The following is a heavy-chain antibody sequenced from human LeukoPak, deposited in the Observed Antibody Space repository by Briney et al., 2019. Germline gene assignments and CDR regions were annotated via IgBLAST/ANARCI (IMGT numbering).Heavy chain of an antibody. CDR3: ARDLGYSDVDLLAFSPAFDV. Sequence: ASVKVSCKASGYTFTRFAVHWVRQAPGQRPEWMGWINTATGKTKYSQKLQGRVTITRETSASTAYMELSSLRSEDAAVYFCARDLGYSDVDLLAFSPAFDVWGQGTMVTVSS. D-gene: IGHD5-12*01. CDR2: INTATGKT. CDR1: GYTFTRFA. J-gene: IGHJ3*01. V-gene: IGHV1-3*04.